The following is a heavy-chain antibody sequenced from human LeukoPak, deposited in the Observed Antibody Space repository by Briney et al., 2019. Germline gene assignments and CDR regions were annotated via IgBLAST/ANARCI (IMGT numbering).Heavy chain of an antibody. CDR3: ARAKGYCTGDSCYGSYWYFDL. V-gene: IGHV4-59*01. CDR2: ISYSGGT. D-gene: IGHD2-15*01. CDR1: GVSISGYY. Sequence: PSETLSLTCTVSGVSISGYYWSRIRQPPGKGLEWIGYISYSGGTNYNPSLKSRVTMSVDTSKNQFSLKLTSVTAADTAFYYCARAKGYCTGDSCYGSYWYFDLWGRGTLVTVSS. J-gene: IGHJ2*01.